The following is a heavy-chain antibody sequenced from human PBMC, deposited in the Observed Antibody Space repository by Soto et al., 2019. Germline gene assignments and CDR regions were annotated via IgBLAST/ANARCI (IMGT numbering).Heavy chain of an antibody. V-gene: IGHV3-23*01. D-gene: IGHD1-1*01. CDR2: IPVIGERR. CDR1: GFTFSSYG. J-gene: IGHJ4*02. CDR3: AREGDRYGTVCFDS. Sequence: EVQLLDSGGGLVQPGGSLRLSCAASGFTFSSYGMSWVRQAPGKGLEWVAGIPVIGERRYYADSMKGRFTISRDNAKNTLYLQMNSLRVEDAAVYFCAREGDRYGTVCFDSWGQGTLVTVSS.